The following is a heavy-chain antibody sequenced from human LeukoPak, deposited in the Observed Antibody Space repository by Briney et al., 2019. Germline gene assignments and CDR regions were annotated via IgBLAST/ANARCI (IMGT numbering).Heavy chain of an antibody. CDR2: INHSGST. D-gene: IGHD6-13*01. CDR3: PRAGTIAAAGRRTRPPPLLGFSHI. CDR1: GGSFSGYY. J-gene: IGHJ3*02. V-gene: IGHV4-34*01. Sequence: SETLSLTCAVYGGSFSGYYWSWIRQPPGKGLEWIGEINHSGSTNYNPSLKSRVTISGDPSKNQFSLRLSSVTAADTAAYYCPRAGTIAAAGRRTRPPPLLGFSHIWGQGTMVTVSS.